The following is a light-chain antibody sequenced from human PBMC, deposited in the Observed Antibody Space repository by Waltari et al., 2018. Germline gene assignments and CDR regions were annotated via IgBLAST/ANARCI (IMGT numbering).Light chain of an antibody. J-gene: IGKJ2*01. CDR3: HHRSSGAGMNS. Sequence: DIVLTQSPATLSLSPGERASLSCRTSQSVRNYLPWYHPKFGQAPRLLIYETSTRATGIPARFMGSGSGTDFTLTISSLGPEDSGLYYGHHRSSGAGMNSFGQGTKLEIK. V-gene: IGKV3-11*01. CDR1: QSVRNY. CDR2: ETS.